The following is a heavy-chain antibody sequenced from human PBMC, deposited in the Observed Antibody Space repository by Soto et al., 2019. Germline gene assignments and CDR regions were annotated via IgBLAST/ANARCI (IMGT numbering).Heavy chain of an antibody. CDR3: ARDGFNYDYIWGSYRPDAFDI. CDR2: ISSSSSYI. Sequence: EVQLVESGGGLVKPGGSLRLSCAASGFTFSSYSMNWVRQAPGKGLEWLSSISSSSSYIYYADSVKGRFTISRDNAKNSLYLQMNRLRAEDTAVYYCARDGFNYDYIWGSYRPDAFDIWGQGTMVTVAS. CDR1: GFTFSSYS. V-gene: IGHV3-21*01. J-gene: IGHJ3*02. D-gene: IGHD3-16*02.